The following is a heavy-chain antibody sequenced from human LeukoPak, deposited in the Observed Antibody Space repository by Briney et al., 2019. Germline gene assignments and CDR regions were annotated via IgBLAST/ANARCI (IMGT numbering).Heavy chain of an antibody. V-gene: IGHV3-30*03. CDR2: ISYDGSNK. D-gene: IGHD3-22*01. J-gene: IGHJ4*02. CDR1: GFTFSNYG. Sequence: GGSLRLSCAASGFTFSNYGMHWVRQAPGKGLEWVAVISYDGSNKYYADSVKGRFTISRDNSKNTLYLQMNSLRAEDTAVYYCARDPIDLDYYDSSGQPDYWGQGTLVTVSS. CDR3: ARDPIDLDYYDSSGQPDY.